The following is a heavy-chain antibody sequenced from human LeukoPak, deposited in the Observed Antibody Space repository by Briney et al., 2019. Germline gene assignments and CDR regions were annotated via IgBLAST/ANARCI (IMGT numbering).Heavy chain of an antibody. CDR1: GFTFSRYW. CDR2: INEDGSQS. V-gene: IGHV3-7*01. Sequence: GGSLRLSCAASGFTFSRYWMSWVRQAPGKGLEWVANINEDGSQSYYVDSVKGRFTISRDNARNSLYLQINSLGVEDTAVYYCGRDGSRHQVSTSYWGQGTLVTVSS. CDR3: GRDGSRHQVSTSY. D-gene: IGHD5/OR15-5a*01. J-gene: IGHJ4*02.